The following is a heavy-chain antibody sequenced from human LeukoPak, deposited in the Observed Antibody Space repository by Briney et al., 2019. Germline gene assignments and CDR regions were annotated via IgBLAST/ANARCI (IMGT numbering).Heavy chain of an antibody. J-gene: IGHJ4*02. CDR2: ISWNSGSI. Sequence: PGGSLRLSCSASGFTFSSYAMHWVRQAPGKGLEWVSGISWNSGSIGYADSVKGRFTISRDNAKNSLYVQMNSLRAEDTALYHCARGGYDILTGYYTDFDYWGQGTLVTVSS. CDR3: ARGGYDILTGYYTDFDY. D-gene: IGHD3-9*01. V-gene: IGHV3-9*01. CDR1: GFTFSSYA.